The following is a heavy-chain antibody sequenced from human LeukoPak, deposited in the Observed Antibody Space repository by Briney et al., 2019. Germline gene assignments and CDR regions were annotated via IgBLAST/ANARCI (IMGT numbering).Heavy chain of an antibody. D-gene: IGHD1-26*01. Sequence: ASVKVSCKASGYTFTGYYMHWVRQAPGQGLEWMGWINPNSGGTNYAQKFQGRVTMTRDTSISTAYMELSRLRSDDTAVYYCARVSIPAGTNWYFDLWGRGTLVTVSS. V-gene: IGHV1-2*02. CDR1: GYTFTGYY. CDR2: INPNSGGT. J-gene: IGHJ2*01. CDR3: ARVSIPAGTNWYFDL.